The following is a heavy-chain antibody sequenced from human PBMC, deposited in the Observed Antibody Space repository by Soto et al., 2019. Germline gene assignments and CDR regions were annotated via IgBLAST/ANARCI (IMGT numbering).Heavy chain of an antibody. D-gene: IGHD5-12*01. Sequence: QVQLVESGGGVVQPGRSLRLSCAASGFTFSSYGMHWVRQAPGKGLEWVAVIWYDGSNKYYADSVKGRFTISRDNSKNTLYLQMNSLRAEDTGGYYCARVYRGGATAGDYWGQGTLVTVSS. J-gene: IGHJ4*02. CDR1: GFTFSSYG. CDR3: ARVYRGGATAGDY. V-gene: IGHV3-33*01. CDR2: IWYDGSNK.